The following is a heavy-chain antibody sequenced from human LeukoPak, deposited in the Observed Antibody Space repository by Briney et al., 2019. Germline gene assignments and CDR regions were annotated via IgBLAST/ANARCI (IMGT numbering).Heavy chain of an antibody. CDR2: ISSSSSHI. CDR1: GFTFSTFS. J-gene: IGHJ4*02. V-gene: IGHV3-21*01. D-gene: IGHD2-2*01. CDR3: ARDSTPSPRYCSSTSCFKYYFDY. Sequence: GGSLRLSCAASGFTFSTFSMNWVRQAPGKGLEWVSSISSSSSHIFYADSVKGRFTISRDNAKNSLFLQMNSLRAEDTAVYFCARDSTPSPRYCSSTSCFKYYFDYWGQGTLVTVSS.